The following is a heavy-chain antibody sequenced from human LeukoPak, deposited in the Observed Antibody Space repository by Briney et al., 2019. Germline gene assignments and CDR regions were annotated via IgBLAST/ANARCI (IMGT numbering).Heavy chain of an antibody. CDR3: ARDGSGYCSSTSCYGVGTFDI. D-gene: IGHD2-2*01. Sequence: VGSLRLSCAASGFTFSSYSMSWVRQAPGKGLEWVSSISSSSSYIYYADSVKGRFTISRDNAKNSLYLQMNSLRAEDTAVYYCARDGSGYCSSTSCYGVGTFDIWGQGTMVTVSS. J-gene: IGHJ3*02. V-gene: IGHV3-21*01. CDR2: ISSSSSYI. CDR1: GFTFSSYS.